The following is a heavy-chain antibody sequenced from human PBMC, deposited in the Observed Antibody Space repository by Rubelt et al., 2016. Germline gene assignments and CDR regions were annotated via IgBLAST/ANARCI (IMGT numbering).Heavy chain of an antibody. CDR1: GGSISSSSYY. Sequence: QLQLQESGPGLVKPSETLSLTCTVSGGSISSSSYYWGWIRQPPGKGLEWIGSIYYSGSTYYNPSLKSRVTISVDTSKNQFSLKLSSVTEADTAVYYCARVRVKGYGDYAFDYWGQGTTVTVSS. V-gene: IGHV4-39*07. D-gene: IGHD4-17*01. CDR3: ARVRVKGYGDYAFDY. CDR2: IYYSGST. J-gene: IGHJ4*03.